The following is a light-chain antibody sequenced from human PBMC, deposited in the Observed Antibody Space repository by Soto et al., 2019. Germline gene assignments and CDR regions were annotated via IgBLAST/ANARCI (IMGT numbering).Light chain of an antibody. CDR1: SSDVGGYNL. Sequence: QSALTQPASVSGSPGQSITIFCTGTSSDVGGYNLVSWYQQHPGKAPKLMLYEDSKRPSGVSNRFSGSKSGNTASLTISGLQAEDEADYYCCSYAGSSYVFGNGTKVTVL. CDR3: CSYAGSSYV. V-gene: IGLV2-23*01. J-gene: IGLJ1*01. CDR2: EDS.